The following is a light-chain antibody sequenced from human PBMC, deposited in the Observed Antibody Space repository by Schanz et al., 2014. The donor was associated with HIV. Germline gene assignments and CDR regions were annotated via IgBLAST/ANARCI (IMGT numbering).Light chain of an antibody. CDR3: SSYTSTSTRV. Sequence: QSALTQPASVSWSPGQSITISCTGTSSDVGGSDSVSWFQQNPGKAPRLLIYDVTNRPSGVSHRFSGSKSGNTASLTISGLQAEDEADYYCSSYTSTSTRVFGGGTKLTVL. CDR2: DVT. V-gene: IGLV2-14*03. J-gene: IGLJ3*02. CDR1: SSDVGGSDS.